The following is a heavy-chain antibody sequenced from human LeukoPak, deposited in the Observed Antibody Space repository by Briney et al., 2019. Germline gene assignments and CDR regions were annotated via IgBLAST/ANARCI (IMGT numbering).Heavy chain of an antibody. CDR1: GGSISSSSYY. D-gene: IGHD2-2*01. CDR3: ARQGGYYADYFDY. Sequence: SETLSLICTVSGGSISSSSYYWGWIRQPPGKGLEWIGVIYYSGSTYYNPSLKSRVTISVDTSKNQFSLKLSSVTAADTAVYYCARQGGYYADYFDYWGQGTLVTVSS. V-gene: IGHV4-39*01. CDR2: IYYSGST. J-gene: IGHJ4*02.